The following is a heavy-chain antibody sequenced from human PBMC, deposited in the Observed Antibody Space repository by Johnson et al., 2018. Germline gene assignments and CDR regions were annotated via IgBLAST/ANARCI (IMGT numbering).Heavy chain of an antibody. D-gene: IGHD2/OR15-2a*01. J-gene: IGHJ3*01. Sequence: QVQLQESGPGLVKPSETLSLICTVSGVSLSLHQWDWIRQAPGKGLEWIGVIYEDGSTNYNPSLKSRVTISVDRSKNQFSLKLTSATAGDTAVYYCARESFSMRTGNDGFDLWCQGTNVNVS. V-gene: IGHV4-59*11. CDR1: GVSLSLHQ. CDR3: ARESFSMRTGNDGFDL. CDR2: IYEDGST.